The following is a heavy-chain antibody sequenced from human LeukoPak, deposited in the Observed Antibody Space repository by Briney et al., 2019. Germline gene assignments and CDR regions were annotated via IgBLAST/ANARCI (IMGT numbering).Heavy chain of an antibody. V-gene: IGHV3-30*02. Sequence: GGSLRLSCAASGFIFSNYGMHWVRQAPGKGLEWVAFIRYDGSNKYYADSVKGRFTISRDNSKNTLYLQMNSLRAEDTALYYCTRGGVDYWSQGTLVTVSS. D-gene: IGHD3-16*01. CDR3: TRGGVDY. J-gene: IGHJ4*02. CDR1: GFIFSNYG. CDR2: IRYDGSNK.